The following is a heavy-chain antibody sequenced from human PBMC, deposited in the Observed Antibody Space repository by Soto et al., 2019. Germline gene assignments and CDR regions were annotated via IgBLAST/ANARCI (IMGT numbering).Heavy chain of an antibody. CDR3: ARVSSGSDAFDV. CDR2: IDAGNAKT. D-gene: IGHD3-22*01. V-gene: IGHV1-3*01. CDR1: GYTFISYT. J-gene: IGHJ3*01. Sequence: QVPLVQSGAEVKKPGASVKVSCKASGYTFISYTIHWVRQAPGQRLEWMVWIDAGNAKTKYSQKFQGRVTITRDTSASTTYMELSSLRFEDTAMYYCARVSSGSDAFDVWGQGTLVTVSS.